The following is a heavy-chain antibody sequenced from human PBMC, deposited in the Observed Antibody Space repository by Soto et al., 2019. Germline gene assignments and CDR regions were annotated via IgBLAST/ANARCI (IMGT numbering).Heavy chain of an antibody. CDR1: GVSISRSHW. CDR3: ARDRYSYYDFWSGSLPYYYYGMDV. CDR2: IYHSGST. V-gene: IGHV4-4*02. J-gene: IGHJ6*02. Sequence: PSDNLSLTCAGSGVSISRSHWWSWVRHPPGNGLEWIGEIYHSGSTNYNPSLKSRVTISVDKSKNQFSLKLSSVTAADTAVYYCARDRYSYYDFWSGSLPYYYYGMDVWGQGTTVT. D-gene: IGHD3-3*01.